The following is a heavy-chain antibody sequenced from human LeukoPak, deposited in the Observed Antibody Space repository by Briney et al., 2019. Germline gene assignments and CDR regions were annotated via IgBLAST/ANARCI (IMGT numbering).Heavy chain of an antibody. D-gene: IGHD4-23*01. CDR1: GYTFTGYY. Sequence: GASVKVSCKASGYTFTGYYMHWVRQAPGQGLEWMGWINPNSGGTNYAQKFQGRVTMTRGTSISTAYMELSSLRSEDTAVYYCASLASAGDYGGNSVGWVDYWGQGTLVTVSS. V-gene: IGHV1-2*02. J-gene: IGHJ4*02. CDR2: INPNSGGT. CDR3: ASLASAGDYGGNSVGWVDY.